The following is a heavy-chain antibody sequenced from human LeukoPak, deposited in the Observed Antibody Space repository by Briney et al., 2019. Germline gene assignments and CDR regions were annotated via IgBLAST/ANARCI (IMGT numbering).Heavy chain of an antibody. V-gene: IGHV1-2*02. D-gene: IGHD6-13*01. J-gene: IGHJ5*02. Sequence: GASVKVSCKASGYTFTDYYIHWVRQAPGQGLEWMGWINPHSGDTHYAQNFQGRVTLTRDTSINTAYMELSGLGSDDTAVYYCARDNLLIAAIFSLNCFDPWGQGTLVAVSS. CDR1: GYTFTDYY. CDR3: ARDNLLIAAIFSLNCFDP. CDR2: INPHSGDT.